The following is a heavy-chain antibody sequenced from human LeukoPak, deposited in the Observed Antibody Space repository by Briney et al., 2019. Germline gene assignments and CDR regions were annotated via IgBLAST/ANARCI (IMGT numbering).Heavy chain of an antibody. Sequence: SVKVSCKASGGTFSSYAISWVRQAPGQGLEWVGRIIPIFGTANYAQKFQGRVTITTDESTSTAYMELSSLRSEDTAVYYCATMTERSGSYSDYWGQGTLVTVSS. D-gene: IGHD1-26*01. CDR1: GGTFSSYA. V-gene: IGHV1-69*05. CDR3: ATMTERSGSYSDY. CDR2: IIPIFGTA. J-gene: IGHJ4*02.